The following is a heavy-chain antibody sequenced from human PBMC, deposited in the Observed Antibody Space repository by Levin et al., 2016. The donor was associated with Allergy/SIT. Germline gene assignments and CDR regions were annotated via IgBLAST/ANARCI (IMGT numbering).Heavy chain of an antibody. Sequence: GESLKISCVASGFTFSSYAMSWVRQAPGKGLEWVSGISGSGAKSYYADSVKGRFTISRDNSKNTLYLQMSSLRDEDTAVYYCAKDRDYIVVTGLYNWGQGTLVTVSS. V-gene: IGHV3-23*01. CDR2: ISGSGAKS. J-gene: IGHJ4*02. CDR1: GFTFSSYA. D-gene: IGHD6-19*01. CDR3: AKDRDYIVVTGLYN.